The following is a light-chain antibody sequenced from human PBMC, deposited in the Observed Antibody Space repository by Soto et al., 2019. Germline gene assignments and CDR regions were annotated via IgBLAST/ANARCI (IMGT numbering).Light chain of an antibody. V-gene: IGLV2-11*01. CDR3: CSYAGSLYV. Sequence: QSALTQPRSVSGSPGQSVTISCTGTSSDVGGYNYVSWYQQHPGKAPKLMIYDVSNRPSGVPDRFSGSKSGNTASLTISGLQAEDVADYYCCSYAGSLYVFGTGTKLTVL. J-gene: IGLJ1*01. CDR2: DVS. CDR1: SSDVGGYNY.